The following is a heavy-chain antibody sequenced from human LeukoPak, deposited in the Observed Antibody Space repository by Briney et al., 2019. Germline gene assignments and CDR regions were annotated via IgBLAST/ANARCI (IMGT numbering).Heavy chain of an antibody. CDR2: ISGNGVGT. V-gene: IGHV3-23*01. Sequence: GGSLRLSCAASGFTFSSYSMNWVRQAPGKGLEWVSAISGNGVGTYYADSVKGRFTISRDNSWNTLYLQMNSLRAEDTAVYYCAKDQVISGSEASDIWGQGTMVTVSS. CDR1: GFTFSSYS. D-gene: IGHD2-21*01. J-gene: IGHJ3*02. CDR3: AKDQVISGSEASDI.